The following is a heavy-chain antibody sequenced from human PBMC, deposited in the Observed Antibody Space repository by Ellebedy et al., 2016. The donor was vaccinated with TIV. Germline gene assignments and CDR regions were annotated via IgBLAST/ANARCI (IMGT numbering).Heavy chain of an antibody. CDR2: IKSKTDGGAA. V-gene: IGHV3-15*01. D-gene: IGHD5-18*01. CDR3: TTVYRYNYDSV. J-gene: IGHJ4*02. Sequence: GGSLRLSCAASGFTFSNAWMNWVRQAPGKGLEWVGRIKSKTDGGAAGYAAPVKGRFTISSDDSKNTLYLQMNSLKTEDSAVYFCTTVYRYNYDSVWGQGTLVTVSS. CDR1: GFTFSNAW.